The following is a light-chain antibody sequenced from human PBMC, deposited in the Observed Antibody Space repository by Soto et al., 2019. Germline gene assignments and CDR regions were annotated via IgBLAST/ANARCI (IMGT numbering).Light chain of an antibody. V-gene: IGKV3-11*01. Sequence: EIVLTQSPATLSLSPGERVTLSCRSSQSVSTSLAWYQQKPGQPPRLLISDVSNRATGIPARFSGSGSGTDFTLTITSLEPEDFAVYFCHQRYNWPRVTFGQGTRLEIK. CDR2: DVS. CDR3: HQRYNWPRVT. CDR1: QSVSTS. J-gene: IGKJ5*01.